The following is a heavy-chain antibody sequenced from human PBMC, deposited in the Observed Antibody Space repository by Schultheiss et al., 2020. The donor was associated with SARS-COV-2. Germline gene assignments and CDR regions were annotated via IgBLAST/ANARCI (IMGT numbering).Heavy chain of an antibody. J-gene: IGHJ6*02. Sequence: SETLSLTCTVSGGSISSYYWSWIRQHPGKGLEWIGYIYYSGSTYYNPSLKSRVTISVDTSKNQFSLKLSSVTAADTAVYFCARGSYPPARVYGMDVWGQGTTVTVSS. V-gene: IGHV4-59*01. CDR3: ARGSYPPARVYGMDV. CDR1: GGSISSYY. CDR2: IYYSGST. D-gene: IGHD2-15*01.